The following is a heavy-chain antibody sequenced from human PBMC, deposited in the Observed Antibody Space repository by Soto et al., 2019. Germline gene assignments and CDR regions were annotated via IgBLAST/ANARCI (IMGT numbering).Heavy chain of an antibody. Sequence: ASVKVSCKASGYTFTSYAMHWVRQAPGQRLEWMGWINAGNGDTKYSQKFQGRVILSRDTSASTAYMELSSLRSEDTAVYYCARASLDYTSSNSDFWGQGTLVTVSS. D-gene: IGHD6-6*01. CDR1: GYTFTSYA. V-gene: IGHV1-3*01. CDR3: ARASLDYTSSNSDF. CDR2: INAGNGDT. J-gene: IGHJ4*02.